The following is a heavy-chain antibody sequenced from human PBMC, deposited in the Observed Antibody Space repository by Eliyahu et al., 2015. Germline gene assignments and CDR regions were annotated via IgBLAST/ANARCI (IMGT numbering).Heavy chain of an antibody. CDR3: ASHYGDVEDTSFDY. D-gene: IGHD4-17*01. CDR2: IYYSGXT. V-gene: IGHV4-39*01. CDR1: GGSIXSSSYY. J-gene: IGHJ4*02. Sequence: QLQLQESGPGLVKPSETLSLTCTVSGGSIXSSSYYWGWIRQPPGKGLEWIGSIYYSGXTYHNPSLKSRVTISVDTSKNQFSLKLSSVTAADTAVYYCASHYGDVEDTSFDYWGQGTLVTVSS.